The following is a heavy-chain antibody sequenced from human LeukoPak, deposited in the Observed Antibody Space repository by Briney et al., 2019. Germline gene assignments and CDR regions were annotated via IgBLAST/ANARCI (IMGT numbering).Heavy chain of an antibody. V-gene: IGHV3-30*18. J-gene: IGHJ4*02. CDR3: AKAGGDSSGYLDY. CDR1: GFTFSSYG. Sequence: GGSLRLSCAASGFTFSSYGMHWVRQAPGKGLEWVAVISYDGSNKYYADSVKGRFTISRDNSKNTLYLQMNSLRAEDTAVYYCAKAGGDSSGYLDYWGQGTLVTVSS. D-gene: IGHD3-22*01. CDR2: ISYDGSNK.